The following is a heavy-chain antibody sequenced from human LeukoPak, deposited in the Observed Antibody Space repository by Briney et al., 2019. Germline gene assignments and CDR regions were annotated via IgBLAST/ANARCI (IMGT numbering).Heavy chain of an antibody. D-gene: IGHD3-22*01. Sequence: GGSLRLSCAASGFTVSSNYMSWVRQAPGRGLEWVSVIYSGGSTYYADSVKGRFTISRDNSKSTLYLQMNSLRAEDTAVYYCAKPNYYDSRGYRIDYWGQGTLVTVSS. CDR1: GFTVSSNY. J-gene: IGHJ4*02. CDR2: IYSGGST. V-gene: IGHV3-53*01. CDR3: AKPNYYDSRGYRIDY.